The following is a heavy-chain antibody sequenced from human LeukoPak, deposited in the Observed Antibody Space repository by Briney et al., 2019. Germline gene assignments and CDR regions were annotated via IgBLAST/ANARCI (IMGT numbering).Heavy chain of an antibody. V-gene: IGHV3-48*04. CDR2: ISSSGSAI. CDR3: AREYYRDFDY. J-gene: IGHJ4*02. D-gene: IGHD1-14*01. CDR1: GFTFSSYS. Sequence: GGSLRLSCAASGFTFSSYSMNWVRQAPGKGLEWVSYISSSGSAIYYADSVKGRFTISRDNAKNSLYLQMNSLRAEDTAVYYCAREYYRDFDYWGQGSLVTVSS.